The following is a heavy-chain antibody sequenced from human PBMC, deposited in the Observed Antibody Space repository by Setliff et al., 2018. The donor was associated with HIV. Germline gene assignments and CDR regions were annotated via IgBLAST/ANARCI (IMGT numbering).Heavy chain of an antibody. Sequence: GASVKVSCKASGYTFTSFGISWVRQAPGQGLEWMGWISAYNGNTNYAQKLQGRVTMTTDTSTNTAYMELRSLRSDDTAVYYCARDSPYYFDSSGYYNEYLHHWGQGTLVTSPQ. J-gene: IGHJ1*01. CDR2: ISAYNGNT. CDR3: ARDSPYYFDSSGYYNEYLHH. V-gene: IGHV1-18*01. D-gene: IGHD3-22*01. CDR1: GYTFTSFG.